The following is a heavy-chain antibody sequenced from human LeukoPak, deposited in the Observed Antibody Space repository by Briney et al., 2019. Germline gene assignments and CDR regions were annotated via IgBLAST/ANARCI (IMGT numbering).Heavy chain of an antibody. CDR2: IYYSGST. J-gene: IGHJ6*02. CDR3: ARAAEYYDFWSGYYGHYYGMDV. D-gene: IGHD3-3*01. V-gene: IGHV4-59*01. CDR1: GGSISSYY. Sequence: SETLSLTCTVSGGSISSYYWSWIRQPPEKGLEWIGYIYYSGSTNYNPSLKSRVTISVDTSKNQFSLKLSSVTAADTAVYYCARAAEYYDFWSGYYGHYYGMDVWGQGTTVTVSS.